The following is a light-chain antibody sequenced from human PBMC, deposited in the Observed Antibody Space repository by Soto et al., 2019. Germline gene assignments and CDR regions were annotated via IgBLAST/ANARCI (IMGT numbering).Light chain of an antibody. CDR1: SSNIGSKT. CDR3: AAWDDRRNGYV. V-gene: IGLV1-44*01. Sequence: QSVLTQPTSTSGTPGQRVTISCSGSSSNIGSKTVNLYQHLPGTAPKLLIYSNNQRPSGVPERFSGSKSGTSASLAVSGLQSEDEADYYCAAWDDRRNGYVFGTGTKLTVL. J-gene: IGLJ1*01. CDR2: SNN.